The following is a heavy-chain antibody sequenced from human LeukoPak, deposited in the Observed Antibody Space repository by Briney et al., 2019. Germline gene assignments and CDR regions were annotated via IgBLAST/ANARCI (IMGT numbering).Heavy chain of an antibody. V-gene: IGHV4-59*01. D-gene: IGHD2-2*01. Sequence: PSETLSLTCTVSGGSISSYYWSWIRQPPGKGLEWIGYIYYSGSTNYNPSLKSRVTISVDTSKNQFSLKLSSVTAADTAVYYCARAASCSSTSCYYYNWFDPWGQGTLVTVSS. J-gene: IGHJ5*02. CDR3: ARAASCSSTSCYYYNWFDP. CDR1: GGSISSYY. CDR2: IYYSGST.